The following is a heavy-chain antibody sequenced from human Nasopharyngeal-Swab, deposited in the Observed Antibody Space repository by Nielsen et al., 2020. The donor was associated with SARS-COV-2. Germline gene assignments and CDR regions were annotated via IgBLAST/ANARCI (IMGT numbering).Heavy chain of an antibody. Sequence: SETLSLTCTVSGGSISSYYWSWLRQPPGKGLEWIGSIYYSGSTYYNPSLKSRVTISVDTSKNQFSLKLSSVTAADTAVYYCARDYDRWLVFDYWGQGTLVTVSS. CDR1: GGSISSYY. CDR3: ARDYDRWLVFDY. D-gene: IGHD6-19*01. CDR2: IYYSGST. V-gene: IGHV4-39*07. J-gene: IGHJ4*02.